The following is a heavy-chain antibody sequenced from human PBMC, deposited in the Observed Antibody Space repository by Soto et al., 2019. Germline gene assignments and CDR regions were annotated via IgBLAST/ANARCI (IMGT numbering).Heavy chain of an antibody. V-gene: IGHV3-23*01. CDR2: ISGSGGST. CDR3: ASQIAAAGQFDY. J-gene: IGHJ4*02. D-gene: IGHD6-13*01. Sequence: EVQLLESGGGLVQPGGSLRLSCAASGFTFSSYAMSWVRQAPGKGLEWVSAISGSGGSTYYADSVKGRFTISRDNSKNTLYLQMNSLRAEDTAVYYCASQIAAAGQFDYWDQGTLVTVSS. CDR1: GFTFSSYA.